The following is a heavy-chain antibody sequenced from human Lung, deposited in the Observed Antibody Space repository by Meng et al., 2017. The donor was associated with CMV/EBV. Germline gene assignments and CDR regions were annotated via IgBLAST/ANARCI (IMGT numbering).Heavy chain of an antibody. Sequence: ASVXVSXKVSGYRLSELSMHWVRQAPGKGLEWMGGFDLEDGKTIYAQKFQGRVTMTEDTSTDTAYMDLSSLRSEDTAVYYCAIFGLVGGLDAFDVWGQGTXVTVSS. CDR2: FDLEDGKT. J-gene: IGHJ3*01. V-gene: IGHV1-24*01. D-gene: IGHD3/OR15-3a*01. CDR1: GYRLSELS. CDR3: AIFGLVGGLDAFDV.